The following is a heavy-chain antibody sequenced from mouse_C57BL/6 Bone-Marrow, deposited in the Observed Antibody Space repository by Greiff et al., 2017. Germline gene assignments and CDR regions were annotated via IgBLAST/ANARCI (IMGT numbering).Heavy chain of an antibody. J-gene: IGHJ1*03. Sequence: QVHVKQSGPGLVQPSQSLSITCTVSGFSLPSYGVHWVRQSPGKGLEWLGVIWRGGSTDYNAAFMSRLSITKDNSKSQVFFKMNRLQADDTAIYYCANYGNSWYFDVWGTGTTVTVSS. CDR1: GFSLPSYG. V-gene: IGHV2-5*01. CDR2: IWRGGST. CDR3: ANYGNSWYFDV. D-gene: IGHD2-1*01.